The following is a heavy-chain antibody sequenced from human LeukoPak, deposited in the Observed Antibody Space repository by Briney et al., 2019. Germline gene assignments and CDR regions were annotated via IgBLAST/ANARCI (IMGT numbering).Heavy chain of an antibody. CDR2: TYYRSKWYN. CDR3: ARDKAGSGSLYYYYYGMDV. V-gene: IGHV6-1*01. J-gene: IGHJ6*02. D-gene: IGHD3-10*01. CDR1: GDSVSSNSAA. Sequence: SQTLSLTCAISGDSVSSNSAAWNWIRQSPSRGLEWLGRTYYRSKWYNDYAVSVKSRITINPDTSKNQFSLQLNSVTPEDTAVYYCARDKAGSGSLYYYYYGMDVWGQGTTVTVSS.